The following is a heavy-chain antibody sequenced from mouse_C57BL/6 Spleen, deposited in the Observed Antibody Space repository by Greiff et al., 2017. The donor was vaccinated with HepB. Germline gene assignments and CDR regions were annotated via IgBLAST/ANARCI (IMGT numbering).Heavy chain of an antibody. J-gene: IGHJ2*01. Sequence: VQLKESGPELVKPGASVKISCKASGYAFSSSWMNWVKQRPGKGLEWIGRIYPGDGDTNYNGKFKGKATLTADKSSSTAYMQLSSLTSEDSAVYFCARYHTRGDYWGQGTTLTVSS. CDR1: GYAFSSSW. V-gene: IGHV1-82*01. CDR2: IYPGDGDT. D-gene: IGHD6-1*01. CDR3: ARYHTRGDY.